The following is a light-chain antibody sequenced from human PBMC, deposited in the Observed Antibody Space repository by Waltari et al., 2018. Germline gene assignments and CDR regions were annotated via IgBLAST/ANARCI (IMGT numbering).Light chain of an antibody. Sequence: QSVLTQPPSVSGAPGQRVTISCTGSRSNVGAGFDVHWYQQLPEAAPKLLISGDNNRPSGVPDRFSASKSGTSASLAITGLQAEDEADYYCQSYDNSLSGPVVFGGGTKLTV. CDR3: QSYDNSLSGPVV. CDR2: GDN. V-gene: IGLV1-40*01. J-gene: IGLJ2*01. CDR1: RSNVGAGFD.